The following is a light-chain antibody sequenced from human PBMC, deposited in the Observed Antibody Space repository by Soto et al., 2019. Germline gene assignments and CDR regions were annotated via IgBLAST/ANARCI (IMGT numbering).Light chain of an antibody. J-gene: IGKJ5*01. CDR1: QSVSSN. CDR3: QQYKNWKTT. Sequence: EVVMTQSAATVSVSPGERATLSCRASQSVSSNLAWYQQKPGQAPRLLIDGASTRATGIPARFSGSGSGTEFTLNISSLQSEDFAVYYCQQYKNWKTTFGQGTRLENK. V-gene: IGKV3-15*01. CDR2: GAS.